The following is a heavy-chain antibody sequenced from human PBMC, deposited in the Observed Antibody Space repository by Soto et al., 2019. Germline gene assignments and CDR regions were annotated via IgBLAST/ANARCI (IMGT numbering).Heavy chain of an antibody. V-gene: IGHV3-23*01. CDR1: GFTFSSYA. D-gene: IGHD2-2*01. J-gene: IGHJ4*02. Sequence: PGGSLRLSCAASGFTFSSYAMSWVRQAPGKGLEWVSAISGSGGSTYYADSVKGRFTISRDNSKNTLYLQMNSLGAEDTAVYYCAKSTFCSSTSCYAKTFDYWGQGTLVTVSS. CDR2: ISGSGGST. CDR3: AKSTFCSSTSCYAKTFDY.